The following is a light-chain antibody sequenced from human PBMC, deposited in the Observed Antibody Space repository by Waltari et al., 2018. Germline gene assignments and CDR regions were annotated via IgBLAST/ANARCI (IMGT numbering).Light chain of an antibody. CDR1: KSINTY. J-gene: IGKJ2*01. Sequence: DIQMTQSPSSLSASVGDRVTLTCRASKSINTYLNWYQQKPGKAPKLLIYAAPSLQSVVPLRFSGRGSGTDFTLTITSLQREDFATYYCQQSYNTPYTFGQGTKLDIK. CDR3: QQSYNTPYT. V-gene: IGKV1-39*01. CDR2: AAP.